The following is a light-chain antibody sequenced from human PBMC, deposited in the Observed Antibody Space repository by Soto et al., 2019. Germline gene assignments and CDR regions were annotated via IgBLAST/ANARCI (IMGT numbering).Light chain of an antibody. J-gene: IGKJ1*01. CDR2: SSS. CDR1: QDISNY. Sequence: DIQMTQSPSSLSASVGDRVTITCQASQDISNYLNWYQQKPGKAPKLLIYSSSSLQSGVPSRFSGSGSGTDFTLTISSLQREDFASYYCQQRYSIPWTLGQGTKLDIK. V-gene: IGKV1-39*01. CDR3: QQRYSIPWT.